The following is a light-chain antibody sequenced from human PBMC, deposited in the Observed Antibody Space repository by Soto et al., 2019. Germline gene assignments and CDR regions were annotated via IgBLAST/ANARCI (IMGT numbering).Light chain of an antibody. Sequence: EIVLTQSPGTLSWSPGERATLSCRASQSFSSSYLAWYQQKPGQAPRLLIYGASSRATGIPDRFSGSGSGTDFTLTISRLEPEDFAVYYCQQYGSSPRTFGEGTKVELK. CDR3: QQYGSSPRT. J-gene: IGKJ1*01. CDR1: QSFSSSY. CDR2: GAS. V-gene: IGKV3-20*01.